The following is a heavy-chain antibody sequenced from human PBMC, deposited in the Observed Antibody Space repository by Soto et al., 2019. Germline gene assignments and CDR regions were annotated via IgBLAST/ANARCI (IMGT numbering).Heavy chain of an antibody. Sequence: PWGSLRLSCEASGFVFTNFWMHWVRHVPGKGLVWVARIDTSGHSTNYAESVKGRFTISRDNAKNTVSLQMNSLRVEDTGVYYCAKDSWYFDLWSQGSQVTVSS. CDR2: IDTSGHST. V-gene: IGHV3-74*01. CDR3: AKDSWYFDL. D-gene: IGHD3-9*01. CDR1: GFVFTNFW. J-gene: IGHJ4*02.